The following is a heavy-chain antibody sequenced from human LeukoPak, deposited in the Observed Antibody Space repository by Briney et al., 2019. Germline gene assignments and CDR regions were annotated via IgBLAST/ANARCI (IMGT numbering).Heavy chain of an antibody. D-gene: IGHD4-17*01. V-gene: IGHV1-69*13. CDR3: ARDLVTVTPHGAFDI. CDR2: IIPIFGTA. CDR1: GGTFSSYA. Sequence: SVKVSCKASGGTFSSYAISWVRQAPGQGLEWMGGIIPIFGTANYAQKFQGRVTITADESTSTAYMELSSLRSEDTAVYYCARDLVTVTPHGAFDIWGRGTMVTVSS. J-gene: IGHJ3*02.